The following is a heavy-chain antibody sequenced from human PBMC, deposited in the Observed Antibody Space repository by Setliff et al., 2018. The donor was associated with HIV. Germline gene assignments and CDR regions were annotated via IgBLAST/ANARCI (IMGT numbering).Heavy chain of an antibody. CDR3: ARERDSTGYQFDP. Sequence: ASVKVSCKTSGYIFTNYAIQWVRQAPGQGLEWMGWINAGNGNTKYSQEFQGRVTITRDTSASTAYMELSSLRSEDMAVYYCARERDSTGYQFDPWGQGTLVTVS. CDR2: INAGNGNT. D-gene: IGHD3-22*01. J-gene: IGHJ5*02. V-gene: IGHV1-3*03. CDR1: GYIFTNYA.